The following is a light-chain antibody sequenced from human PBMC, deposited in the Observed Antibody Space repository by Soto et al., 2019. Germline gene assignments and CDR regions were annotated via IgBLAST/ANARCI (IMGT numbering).Light chain of an antibody. CDR2: AAS. CDR3: QQSYSTPLT. CDR1: QTIISY. V-gene: IGKV1-39*01. J-gene: IGKJ4*01. Sequence: DIQMTQSPSSLSASVGDRVTITCRASQTIISYLNWYQQKPGKAPKLLIYAASSLQSGVPSRFSGSGSGTDFTLTIRGLQPEDFATYYCQQSYSTPLTCGGGTKVEIK.